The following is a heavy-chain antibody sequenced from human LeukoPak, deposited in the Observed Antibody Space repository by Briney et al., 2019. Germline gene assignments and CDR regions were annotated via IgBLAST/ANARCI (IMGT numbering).Heavy chain of an antibody. Sequence: PGGSLRLSCAASGFTFHNYGMHWVRQTPGKGLEWVAGISWNSGLSGYGDSVKGRITISRDNAKSSLYLQMNSLTTEDTAFYYCVKDIAIYDSSATFDFWGQGTLVTVSS. CDR3: VKDIAIYDSSATFDF. J-gene: IGHJ4*02. V-gene: IGHV3-9*01. CDR1: GFTFHNYG. D-gene: IGHD3-22*01. CDR2: ISWNSGLS.